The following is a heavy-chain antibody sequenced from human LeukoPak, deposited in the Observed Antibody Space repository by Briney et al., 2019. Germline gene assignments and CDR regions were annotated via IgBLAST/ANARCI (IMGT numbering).Heavy chain of an antibody. J-gene: IGHJ4*02. CDR2: ISPNGGGT. CDR1: GYTFTGHY. D-gene: IGHD4-17*01. Sequence: ASVKVSCKASGYTFTGHYMHWVRQAPGQGLEWVGWISPNGGGTSYAQKFQDRVTMTRDTSISTAYMELSMLRSDDTAVYFCARPSGDYTAYFFDYWGQGTLVTVSS. CDR3: ARPSGDYTAYFFDY. V-gene: IGHV1-2*02.